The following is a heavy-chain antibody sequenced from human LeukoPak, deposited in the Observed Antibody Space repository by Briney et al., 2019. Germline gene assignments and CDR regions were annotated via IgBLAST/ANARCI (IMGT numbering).Heavy chain of an antibody. CDR1: GFTFSSYG. CDR3: ALSGYGSGGVDY. CDR2: ISYDGSNK. D-gene: IGHD2-15*01. Sequence: PGRSLRLSCAASGFTFSSYGMHWARQAPGKGLEWVAVISYDGSNKYYADSVKGRFTISRDNSKNTLYLQMNSLRAEDTAVYYCALSGYGSGGVDYWGQGTLVTVSS. J-gene: IGHJ4*02. V-gene: IGHV3-30*03.